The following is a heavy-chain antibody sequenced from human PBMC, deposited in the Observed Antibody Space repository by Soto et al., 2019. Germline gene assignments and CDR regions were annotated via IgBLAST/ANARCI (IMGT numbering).Heavy chain of an antibody. Sequence: QVQLVESGGGVVQPGRSLRLSCAASGFTFSSYGMHWVRQAPGKGLEWVAVISYDGSNKYYADSVKGRFTISRDNSKNTLYLQMNSLRAEDTAVYYCAKGRSSGWSHSLDYWGQGTLVTVSS. CDR3: AKGRSSGWSHSLDY. CDR1: GFTFSSYG. CDR2: ISYDGSNK. D-gene: IGHD6-19*01. J-gene: IGHJ4*02. V-gene: IGHV3-30*18.